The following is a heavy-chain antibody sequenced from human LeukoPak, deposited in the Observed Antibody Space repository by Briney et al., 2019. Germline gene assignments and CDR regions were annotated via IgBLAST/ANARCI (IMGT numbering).Heavy chain of an antibody. CDR3: ARDLAARPSLGIDY. CDR2: INAYNGNT. Sequence: ASVKVSCKASGYTFTSYGISWVRQAPGQGHEWMGWINAYNGNTNYAQKFQGRVTMTTDTSTSTAYMELRSLRSDDTAVYYCARDLAARPSLGIDYWGQGTLVTVSS. V-gene: IGHV1-18*01. D-gene: IGHD6-6*01. CDR1: GYTFTSYG. J-gene: IGHJ4*02.